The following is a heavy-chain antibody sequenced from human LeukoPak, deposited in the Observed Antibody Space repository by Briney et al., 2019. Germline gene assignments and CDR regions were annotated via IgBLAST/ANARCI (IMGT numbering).Heavy chain of an antibody. CDR2: ISYDGSNK. Sequence: PGGSLRLSCAASGFTFSSYAMHWVRQAPGKGLEWVAVISYDGSNKYYADSVKGRFTISRDNSKNTLYLQMNSLRAEDTAVYYCARDLAYYYYYMDVWGKGTTVTVSS. V-gene: IGHV3-30*01. CDR1: GFTFSSYA. J-gene: IGHJ6*03. CDR3: ARDLAYYYYYMDV.